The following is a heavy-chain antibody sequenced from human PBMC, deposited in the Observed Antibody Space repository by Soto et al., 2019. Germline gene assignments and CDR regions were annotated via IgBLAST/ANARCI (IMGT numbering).Heavy chain of an antibody. CDR2: VYASGST. CDR1: GGSITTNA. V-gene: IGHV4-4*07. D-gene: IGHD3-10*01. CDR3: VVLGDFHSYDHTMDV. Sequence: QVQLQESGPGLVRPSETLSLTCSVSGGSITTNAWSWIRQPAGKGLEWIGRVYASGSTNYNPSLRGRVTLSVDTSKNQYSLRLTAVTAADTAVYYCVVLGDFHSYDHTMDVWGQGTTVTVSS. J-gene: IGHJ6*02.